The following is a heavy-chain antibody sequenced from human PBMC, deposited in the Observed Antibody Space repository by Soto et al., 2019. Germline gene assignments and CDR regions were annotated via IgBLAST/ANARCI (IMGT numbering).Heavy chain of an antibody. J-gene: IGHJ3*02. D-gene: IGHD3-22*01. V-gene: IGHV3-33*01. CDR2: IWYDGSNK. Sequence: PGGSLRLSCAASGFTFSSYGMHWVRQAPGKGLEWVAVIWYDGSNKYYADNVKGRFTISRDNSKNKLYLQMNSLRAEDTAVYYCARLRVYYGSSGYYHDPDAFDIWGQGTMVTVSS. CDR3: ARLRVYYGSSGYYHDPDAFDI. CDR1: GFTFSSYG.